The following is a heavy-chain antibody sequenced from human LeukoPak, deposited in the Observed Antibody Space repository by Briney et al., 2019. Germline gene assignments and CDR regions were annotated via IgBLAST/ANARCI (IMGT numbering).Heavy chain of an antibody. CDR2: IKFDGGIT. D-gene: IGHD6-13*01. CDR3: AREQPHSYYVDV. J-gene: IGHJ6*03. V-gene: IGHV1-46*01. CDR1: GYTFIDYH. Sequence: GASVKVSCKASGYTFIDYHIHWVRQAPGQGFEWMGIIKFDGGITTYPQKFQGRVTMTSDTSTCTVYMELSSLTSEDAAVYYCAREQPHSYYVDVWGKGTTVAVSS.